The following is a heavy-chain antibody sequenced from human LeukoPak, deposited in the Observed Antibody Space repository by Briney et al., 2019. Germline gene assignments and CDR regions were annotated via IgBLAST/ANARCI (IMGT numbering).Heavy chain of an antibody. J-gene: IGHJ4*02. Sequence: ASVEVSCKVSGYTLTELSMHWVRQAPGKGLEWMGGFDPEDGETIYAQKFQGRVTMTEDTSTDTAYMELSSLRSEDTAVYYCATLGYCSGGSCYDFDYWGQGTLVTVSS. CDR2: FDPEDGET. D-gene: IGHD2-15*01. CDR1: GYTLTELS. V-gene: IGHV1-24*01. CDR3: ATLGYCSGGSCYDFDY.